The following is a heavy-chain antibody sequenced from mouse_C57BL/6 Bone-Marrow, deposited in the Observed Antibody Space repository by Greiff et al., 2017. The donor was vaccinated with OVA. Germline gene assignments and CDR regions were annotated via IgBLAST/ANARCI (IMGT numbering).Heavy chain of an antibody. V-gene: IGHV1-64*01. CDR1: GYTFTSYW. CDR2: IHPNSGST. Sequence: QVQLQQPGAELVKPGASVKLSCKASGYTFTSYWMHWVKQRPGQGLEWIGMIHPNSGSTNYNEKFKSKATLTVATSSSPAYMQLSSLTSEDSAVYYGAREGIVRGAMDDWGQGTTVTVSS. CDR3: AREGIVRGAMDD. D-gene: IGHD3-3*01. J-gene: IGHJ4*01.